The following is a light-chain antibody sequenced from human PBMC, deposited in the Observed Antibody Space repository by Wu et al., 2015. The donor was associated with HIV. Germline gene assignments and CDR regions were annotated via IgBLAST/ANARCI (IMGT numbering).Light chain of an antibody. Sequence: EIVLTQSPATLSLSPGERATLSCRASQSVNTFLAWYQQKPGQAPRLLIYDASNRATGIPARFSGSGSGTDFTLTISSLEPEDFAVYYCQQRRNWLFTFGPGTTVDIK. CDR3: QQRRNWLFT. CDR1: QSVNTF. CDR2: DAS. J-gene: IGKJ3*01. V-gene: IGKV3-11*01.